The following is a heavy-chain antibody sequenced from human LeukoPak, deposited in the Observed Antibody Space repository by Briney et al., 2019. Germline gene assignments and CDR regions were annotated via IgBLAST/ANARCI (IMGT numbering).Heavy chain of an antibody. V-gene: IGHV4-34*01. Sequence: SETLSLTCAVYGGSFSGYYWGWIRQPPGKGLEWIGEINHSGSTNYNPPLKSRVTISVDTSKNQFSLKLSSVTAADTAVYYCARGPLTDGPFDYWGQGTLVTVSS. CDR2: INHSGST. CDR3: ARGPLTDGPFDY. J-gene: IGHJ4*02. D-gene: IGHD3-16*01. CDR1: GGSFSGYY.